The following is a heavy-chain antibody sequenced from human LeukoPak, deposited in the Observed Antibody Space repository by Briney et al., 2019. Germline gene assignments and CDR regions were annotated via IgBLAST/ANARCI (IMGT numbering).Heavy chain of an antibody. V-gene: IGHV1-2*02. J-gene: IGHJ4*02. CDR3: ARGGGYHRYLFLWY. CDR1: GYTFTGYY. D-gene: IGHD2-21*01. CDR2: INPNSGGT. Sequence: ASVKVSCKASGYTFTGYYMHWVRQAPGQGLEWMGWINPNSGGTNYVQKFQGRVTMTRDTSISTAYMELSRLRSDDTAVYYCARGGGYHRYLFLWYWGQGTLVTVSS.